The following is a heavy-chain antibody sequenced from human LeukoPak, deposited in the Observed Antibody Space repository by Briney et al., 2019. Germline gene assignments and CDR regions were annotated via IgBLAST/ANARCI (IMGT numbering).Heavy chain of an antibody. Sequence: SLRLSCAASGFTFDDYAMHWVRQAPGKGLEWVSGISWNSGSIGYADSVKGRFTISRDNAKNSLYLQMNSLRAEDTALYYCARVPAAIFHYYYGMDVWGQGTTVTVSS. CDR2: ISWNSGSI. J-gene: IGHJ6*02. D-gene: IGHD2-2*01. CDR1: GFTFDDYA. CDR3: ARVPAAIFHYYYGMDV. V-gene: IGHV3-9*01.